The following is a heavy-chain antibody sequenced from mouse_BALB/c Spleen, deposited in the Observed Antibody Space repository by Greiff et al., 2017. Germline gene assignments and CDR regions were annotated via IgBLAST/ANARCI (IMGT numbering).Heavy chain of an antibody. J-gene: IGHJ3*01. V-gene: IGHV2-9*02. D-gene: IGHD2-10*02. Sequence: QVQLKESGPGLVAPSQSLSITCTVSGFSLTSYGVHWVRQPPGKGLEWLGVIWAGGSTNYNSALMSRLSISKDNSKSQVFLKMNSLQTDDTAMYYCARGGYGNYSFAYWGQGTLVTVSA. CDR3: ARGGYGNYSFAY. CDR2: IWAGGST. CDR1: GFSLTSYG.